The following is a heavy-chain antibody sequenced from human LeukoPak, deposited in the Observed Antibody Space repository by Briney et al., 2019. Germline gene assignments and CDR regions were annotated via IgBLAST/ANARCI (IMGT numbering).Heavy chain of an antibody. CDR1: GYTFTTYE. V-gene: IGHV1-8*02. Sequence: ASVKVSCKASGYTFTTYEIHWVRQAPGQGLEWMGWMNPNSGNTAYVQKFQGRVTMTRTTSINTAYMELSGLRSADTAVYYCARGASRSFDYWGQGTLVTVPS. CDR2: MNPNSGNT. J-gene: IGHJ4*02. CDR3: ARGASRSFDY.